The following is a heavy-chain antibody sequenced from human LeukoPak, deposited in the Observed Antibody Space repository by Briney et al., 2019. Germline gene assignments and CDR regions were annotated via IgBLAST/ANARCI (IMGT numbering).Heavy chain of an antibody. CDR2: IWYDGSNK. CDR3: ARAGGSTVSHSDY. Sequence: QSGGSLRLSCAASGFTFSSYGMHWVRQAPGKGLEWVAVIWYDGSNKYHADSVKGRFTISRDNSKNTLYLQMNSLRAEDTAVYYCARAGGSTVSHSDYWGQGTLVTVSS. D-gene: IGHD4-17*01. V-gene: IGHV3-33*01. CDR1: GFTFSSYG. J-gene: IGHJ4*02.